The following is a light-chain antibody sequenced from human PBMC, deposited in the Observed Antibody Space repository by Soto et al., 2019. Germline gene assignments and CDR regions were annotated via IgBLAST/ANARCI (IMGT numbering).Light chain of an antibody. V-gene: IGKV1-39*01. CDR1: QSISNY. CDR3: QQSYSVPPQYT. Sequence: DIQMTQSPSSLSASVGDRVTITCRASQSISNYLNWYQQKPGKAPKVLIYTASTLQSGVPSRFSGSGSGTDFTLTISSLQPEDFATYYCQQSYSVPPQYTFGQGTKVDIK. CDR2: TAS. J-gene: IGKJ2*01.